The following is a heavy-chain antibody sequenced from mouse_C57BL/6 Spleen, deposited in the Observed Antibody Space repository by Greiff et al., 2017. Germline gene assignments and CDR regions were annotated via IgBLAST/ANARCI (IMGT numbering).Heavy chain of an antibody. CDR2: IYPGSGST. Sequence: QVQLKQPGAELVKPGASVKMSCKASGYTFTSYWITWVKQRPGQGLEWIGDIYPGSGSTNYNEKFKSKATLTVDTSSSTAYMQLSSLTSEDSAVYYCAKGYGSSYVGWYFDYWGQGTTLTVSS. V-gene: IGHV1-55*01. D-gene: IGHD1-1*01. J-gene: IGHJ2*01. CDR1: GYTFTSYW. CDR3: AKGYGSSYVGWYFDY.